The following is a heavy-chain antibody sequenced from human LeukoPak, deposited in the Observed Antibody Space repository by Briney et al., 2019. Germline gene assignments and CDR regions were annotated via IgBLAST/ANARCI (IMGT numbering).Heavy chain of an antibody. CDR3: TRDGYSSSWYPYYYYYYMDV. V-gene: IGHV3-74*01. CDR2: INSDGSST. D-gene: IGHD6-13*01. J-gene: IGHJ6*03. Sequence: PGGSLRLSCAASGFTFSSYWMHWVRQAPGKGPVWVSRINSDGSSTSYADSVKGRFTISRDNAKNTLYLQMNSLRAEDTAVYYCTRDGYSSSWYPYYYYYYMDVWGKGTTVTVSS. CDR1: GFTFSSYW.